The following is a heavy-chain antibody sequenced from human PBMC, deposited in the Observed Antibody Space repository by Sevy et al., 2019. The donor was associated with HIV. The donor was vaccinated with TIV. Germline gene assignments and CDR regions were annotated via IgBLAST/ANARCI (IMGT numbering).Heavy chain of an antibody. CDR2: ISYDGSNK. Sequence: GGSLRLSCAASGFTFSSYGMHWVRQAPGKGLEWVAVISYDGSNKYYADSVKGRFTISRDNSKNTLYLQMNSLRAEDTAVYYCAKKEGRCSGGSCYFFNWFDPWGRGTLVTVSS. CDR1: GFTFSSYG. D-gene: IGHD2-15*01. J-gene: IGHJ5*02. V-gene: IGHV3-30*18. CDR3: AKKEGRCSGGSCYFFNWFDP.